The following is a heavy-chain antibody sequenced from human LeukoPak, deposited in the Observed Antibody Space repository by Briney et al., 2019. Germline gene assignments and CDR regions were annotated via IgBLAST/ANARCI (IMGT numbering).Heavy chain of an antibody. Sequence: GGSLRLYCAASGFTFSSYGMHWVRRAPGKGLEWVAVISFDGTTKYYADSVRGRFTISRDNSRNSLYLQMDSLRAEDTTVYYCAKDRWIRRISMAGQDYWGQGTLVTVS. CDR3: AKDRWIRRISMAGQDY. CDR1: GFTFSSYG. CDR2: ISFDGTTK. D-gene: IGHD6-19*01. V-gene: IGHV3-30*18. J-gene: IGHJ4*02.